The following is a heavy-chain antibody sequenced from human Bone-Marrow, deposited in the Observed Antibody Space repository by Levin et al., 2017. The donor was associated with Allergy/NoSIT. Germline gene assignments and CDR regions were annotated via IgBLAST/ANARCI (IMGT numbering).Heavy chain of an antibody. J-gene: IGHJ6*02. V-gene: IGHV4-59*01. CDR3: ARGPPGRRDYRHFGVDV. D-gene: IGHD4-11*01. Sequence: PSETLSLNCTVSGGSISDYFWIWMRQTPGKGLEWMGYIYYTGSTNYNPSLKSRVTMSVDTPKNQFSLRLTSVTAADMAMYYCARGPPGRRDYRHFGVDVWGQGTAVTVSS. CDR2: IYYTGST. CDR1: GGSISDYF.